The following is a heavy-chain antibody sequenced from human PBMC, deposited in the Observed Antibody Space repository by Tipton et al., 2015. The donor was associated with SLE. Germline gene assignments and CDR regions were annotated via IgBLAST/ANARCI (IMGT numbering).Heavy chain of an antibody. CDR3: AKESVNYYDSSGYL. D-gene: IGHD3-22*01. CDR2: INWNGGST. CDR1: GFTFDDYG. J-gene: IGHJ5*02. Sequence: SLRLSCAASGFTFDDYGMSWVRQAPGKGLEWVSGINWNGGSTGYADSVKGRFTISRDNAKNSLYLQMNSLRAEDTAVYYCAKESVNYYDSSGYLWGQGTLVTVSS. V-gene: IGHV3-20*04.